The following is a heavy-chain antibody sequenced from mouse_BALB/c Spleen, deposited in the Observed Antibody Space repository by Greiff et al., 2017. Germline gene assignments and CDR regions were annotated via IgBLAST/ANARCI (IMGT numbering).Heavy chain of an antibody. Sequence: EVQGVESGGDLVKPGGSLKLSCAASGFTFSSYGMSWVRQTPDKRLEWVATISSGGSYTYYPDSVKGRFTISRDNAKNTLYLQMSSLKSEDTAMYYCAGHGGDYDEDYYAMDYWGQGTSVTVSS. V-gene: IGHV5-6*01. CDR2: ISSGGSYT. J-gene: IGHJ4*01. D-gene: IGHD2-4*01. CDR3: AGHGGDYDEDYYAMDY. CDR1: GFTFSSYG.